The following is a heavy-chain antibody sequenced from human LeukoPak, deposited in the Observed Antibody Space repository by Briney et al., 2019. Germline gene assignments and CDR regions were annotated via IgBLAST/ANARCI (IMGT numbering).Heavy chain of an antibody. CDR3: ARDLQFRDASGTPHGHGFDR. J-gene: IGHJ5*02. Sequence: PSETLSLTCTVSVGSISSGGYYWSWSRQHPGRGLGWSWYIYYSVSTYYNPSLKSRVTTSLYTSKNQFSLKLSCVSAADTAVYYCARDLQFRDASGTPHGHGFDRCGQGTLVTVSS. D-gene: IGHD3-10*01. CDR2: IYYSVST. CDR1: VGSISSGGYY. V-gene: IGHV4-31*03.